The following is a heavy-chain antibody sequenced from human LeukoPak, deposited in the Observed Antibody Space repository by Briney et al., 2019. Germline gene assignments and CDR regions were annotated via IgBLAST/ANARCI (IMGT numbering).Heavy chain of an antibody. Sequence: GGSLRLSCAASEFTLGSYAMSWVRQAPGKGLEGVSYSSSSSSTIYYADSVKGRFTISRDNAKNSLYLQMNSLRAEDTAVYYCARDYGGSSFDYWGQGTLVTVSS. CDR2: SSSSSSTI. V-gene: IGHV3-48*01. J-gene: IGHJ4*02. CDR1: EFTLGSYA. D-gene: IGHD1-26*01. CDR3: ARDYGGSSFDY.